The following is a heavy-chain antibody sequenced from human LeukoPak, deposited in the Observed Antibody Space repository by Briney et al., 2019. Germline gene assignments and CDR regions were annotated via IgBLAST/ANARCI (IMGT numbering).Heavy chain of an antibody. V-gene: IGHV3-13*01. CDR1: GFTFSSYD. CDR2: IGTLGDT. Sequence: GGFLRLSCAASGFTFSSYDMHWVRQATGKGLEWVSAIGTLGDTSYPDSVKGRFTISRENAKNSLYLEMNNLRAGDTAVYYCARGRNGNYYDSSGYYPYWGEGTLVTVSS. J-gene: IGHJ4*02. CDR3: ARGRNGNYYDSSGYYPY. D-gene: IGHD3-22*01.